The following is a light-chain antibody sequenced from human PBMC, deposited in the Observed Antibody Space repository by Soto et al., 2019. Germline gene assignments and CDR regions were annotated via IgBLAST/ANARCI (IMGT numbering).Light chain of an antibody. J-gene: IGLJ1*01. CDR3: CSYAGSSTFV. CDR2: EGS. Sequence: QSVLTQPASVSGSSGQSITISCTGTSSDVGNYNLVSWYQQHPGKAPKLMIYEGSKRPSGVSNRFSGSKSGNTASLTISGLQAEDEADYYCCSYAGSSTFVFGTGTKVTVL. V-gene: IGLV2-23*01. CDR1: SSDVGNYNL.